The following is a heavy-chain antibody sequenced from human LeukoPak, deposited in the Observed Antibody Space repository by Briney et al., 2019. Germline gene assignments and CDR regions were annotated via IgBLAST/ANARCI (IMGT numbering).Heavy chain of an antibody. CDR3: ARGSDQGGIVY. Sequence: SETLSLTCTVSGYSISSGYYWGWIRQPPGKGLEWIGTIYYSGTIYYNSSLKSRVTISVDRSKNQLSLKLSSLTAADTAVYFCARGSDQGGIVYWGQGTLVTVSS. V-gene: IGHV4-38-2*02. D-gene: IGHD3-16*01. CDR1: GYSISSGYY. CDR2: IYYSGTI. J-gene: IGHJ4*02.